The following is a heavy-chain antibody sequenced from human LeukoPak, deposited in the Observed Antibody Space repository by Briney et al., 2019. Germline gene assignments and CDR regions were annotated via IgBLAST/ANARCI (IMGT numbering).Heavy chain of an antibody. CDR3: AKGALSYYFDY. Sequence: GGSLRLSCAGSGFAFGTYAMSWVRQAPGKGLEWVSAISGSGGSTYYADSVKGRFTISRDNSKNTLYLQMNSLRAEDTAVYYCAKGALSYYFDYWGQGTLVTVSS. CDR2: ISGSGGST. V-gene: IGHV3-23*01. D-gene: IGHD3-10*01. CDR1: GFAFGTYA. J-gene: IGHJ4*02.